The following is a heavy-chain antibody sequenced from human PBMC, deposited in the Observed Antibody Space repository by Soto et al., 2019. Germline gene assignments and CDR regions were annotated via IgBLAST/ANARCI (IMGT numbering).Heavy chain of an antibody. CDR2: IYYSGST. V-gene: IGHV4-59*01. CDR3: VRGGDPTGYYYGMDV. CDR1: GGSISSYY. J-gene: IGHJ6*02. D-gene: IGHD3-16*01. Sequence: PSETLSLTCTVSGGSISSYYWSWIRQPPGKGLEWIGYIYYSGSTNYNPSLKSRVTISVDTSKNQFSLKLSSVTAADTAVYYCVRGGDPTGYYYGMDVWGQGTTVTVSS.